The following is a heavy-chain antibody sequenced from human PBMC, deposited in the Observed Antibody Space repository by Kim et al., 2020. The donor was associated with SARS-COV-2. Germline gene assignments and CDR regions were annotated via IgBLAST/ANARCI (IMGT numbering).Heavy chain of an antibody. CDR3: ARGPLIAVAGSFDY. D-gene: IGHD6-19*01. CDR2: ISYDGNNK. J-gene: IGHJ4*02. Sequence: GGSLRLSCAASGFTFSTYAMHWVRQAPGKGLVWVAVISYDGNNKYYEDSVKGRFTISRDNSKNTLYLQMNGLTPEDTAVYYCARGPLIAVAGSFDYWGQGTLVTVSS. CDR1: GFTFSTYA. V-gene: IGHV3-30*04.